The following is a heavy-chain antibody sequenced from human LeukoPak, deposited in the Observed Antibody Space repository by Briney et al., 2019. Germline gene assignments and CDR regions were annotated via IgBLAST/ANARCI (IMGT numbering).Heavy chain of an antibody. Sequence: PSETLSLTCTVSGGSISSYYWSWIRQPPGKGLEWIGYIYYSGSTNYNPSLKSRVTISVDTSKNQFSLKLSSVTAADTAVYYCARGGLYYYDSSFDYWGQGTLVTVSS. CDR3: ARGGLYYYDSSFDY. V-gene: IGHV4-59*12. CDR1: GGSISSYY. D-gene: IGHD3-22*01. J-gene: IGHJ4*02. CDR2: IYYSGST.